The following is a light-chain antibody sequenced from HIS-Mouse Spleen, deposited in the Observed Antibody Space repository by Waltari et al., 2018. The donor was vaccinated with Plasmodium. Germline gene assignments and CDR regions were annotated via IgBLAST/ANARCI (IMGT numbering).Light chain of an antibody. Sequence: DVVMTQSPLSLPFTLGPPASIPCRSSQHAVHRDENTYLNWFQQRPGQSPWLLIYKVSDRDSGVPDRFCGRGSGTDFSLKILRGEAEDVGVYCCMPGTHGPGTFGQGTKVEIK. J-gene: IGKJ1*01. CDR3: MPGTHGPGT. CDR2: KVS. V-gene: IGKV2-30*02. CDR1: QHAVHRDENTY.